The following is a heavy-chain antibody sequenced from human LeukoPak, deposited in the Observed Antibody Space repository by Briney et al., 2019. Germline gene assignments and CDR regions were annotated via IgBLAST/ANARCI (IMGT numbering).Heavy chain of an antibody. D-gene: IGHD3-3*01. V-gene: IGHV4-61*01. CDR3: ARVASGYDVFDI. CDR1: GGSVSSGSYY. Sequence: KPSETLSLTCTVSGGSVSSGSYYWSWIRQPPGNGLEWIGYIYYSGSTNYNPSLKSRVTISVDTSKNQFSLKLSSVTAADTAVFYCARVASGYDVFDIWGQGTMVTVSS. CDR2: IYYSGST. J-gene: IGHJ3*02.